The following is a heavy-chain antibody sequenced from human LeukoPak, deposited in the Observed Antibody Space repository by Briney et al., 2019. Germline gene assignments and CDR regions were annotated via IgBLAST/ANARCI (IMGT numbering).Heavy chain of an antibody. CDR3: ERAGGSGWCDP. D-gene: IGHD3-10*01. CDR1: GFTFRNYW. Sequence: PGGSLRLSCAASGFTFRNYWMQWVRQAPGEGLVCVSRINIVGSTRYAASVEGRFTISRDNAKNTLYLQMNSLRAEDTAVYYCERAGGSGWCDPWGQGNVVTVSS. J-gene: IGHJ5*02. V-gene: IGHV3-74*01. CDR2: INIVGST.